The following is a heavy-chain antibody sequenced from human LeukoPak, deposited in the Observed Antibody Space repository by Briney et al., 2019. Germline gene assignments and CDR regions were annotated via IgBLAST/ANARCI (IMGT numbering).Heavy chain of an antibody. V-gene: IGHV1-69*10. Sequence: GASVKVSCKASGGTFSSYAISWVRQAPGQGLEWMGGIIPILGIANYAQKFQGRVTITADKSTSTAYMELSSLRSEDTAVYYCARAAYYYDSSGPGLDYWGQGTLVTVSS. CDR1: GGTFSSYA. CDR2: IIPILGIA. D-gene: IGHD3-22*01. J-gene: IGHJ4*02. CDR3: ARAAYYYDSSGPGLDY.